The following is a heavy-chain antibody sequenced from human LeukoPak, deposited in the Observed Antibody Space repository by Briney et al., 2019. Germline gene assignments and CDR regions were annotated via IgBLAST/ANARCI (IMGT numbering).Heavy chain of an antibody. CDR1: GYTFTNYG. CDR2: INPDNGDT. V-gene: IGHV1-18*01. Sequence: GASVRVSCKSSGYTFTNYGVTWVRQAPGQGLEWIGYINPDNGDTNYEQRFQDRVTLTTDTSTGTAFLELRRLKSDDTAVYYCARVLQQWRRFDYWGQGTLVTVSS. CDR3: ARVLQQWRRFDY. D-gene: IGHD6-19*01. J-gene: IGHJ4*02.